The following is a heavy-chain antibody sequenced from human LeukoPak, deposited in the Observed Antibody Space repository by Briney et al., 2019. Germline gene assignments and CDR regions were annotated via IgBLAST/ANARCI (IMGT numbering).Heavy chain of an antibody. CDR2: IWYGGTNK. CDR1: GFTFSSYG. D-gene: IGHD6-13*01. CDR3: AKDSYSSSWHNWFDP. Sequence: GGSLRLSCAASGFTFSSYGMHWVRQAPGKGLEWVAVIWYGGTNKYYADSVKGRFTISRDNSKNTLYLQMNSLRAEDTAVYYCAKDSYSSSWHNWFDPWGQGTLVTVSS. V-gene: IGHV3-33*06. J-gene: IGHJ5*02.